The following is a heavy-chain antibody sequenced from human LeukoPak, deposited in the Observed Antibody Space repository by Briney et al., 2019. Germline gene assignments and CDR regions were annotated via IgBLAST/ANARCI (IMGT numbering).Heavy chain of an antibody. CDR3: AHRILSAYYDFWSGYSHDAFDI. CDR1: GFSLSTSGVG. V-gene: IGHV2-5*01. Sequence: SGPTLVKPTQALTLTCTFSGFSLSTSGVGVGWIRQPPGKALEWLALIYWNDDKRYSPSLKSRLTITQDTSKNQVVLTMTNMDPVDTATYYCAHRILSAYYDFWSGYSHDAFDIWGQGTMVTVSS. CDR2: IYWNDDK. D-gene: IGHD3-3*01. J-gene: IGHJ3*02.